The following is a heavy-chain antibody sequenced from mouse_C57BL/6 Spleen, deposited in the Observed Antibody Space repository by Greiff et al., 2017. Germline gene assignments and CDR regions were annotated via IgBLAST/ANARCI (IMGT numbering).Heavy chain of an antibody. CDR2: IYPGSGST. D-gene: IGHD1-1*01. CDR3: ARGYYGGSWPAY. V-gene: IGHV1-55*01. J-gene: IGHJ3*01. CDR1: GYTFTSYW. Sequence: QVQLQQPGAELVKPGASVKMSCKASGYTFTSYWITWVKQRPGQGLEWIGDIYPGSGSTNYNEKFKSKATLTVDTSSSTAYMQLSSLTSEDSAVYYCARGYYGGSWPAYWGQGTLVTVSA.